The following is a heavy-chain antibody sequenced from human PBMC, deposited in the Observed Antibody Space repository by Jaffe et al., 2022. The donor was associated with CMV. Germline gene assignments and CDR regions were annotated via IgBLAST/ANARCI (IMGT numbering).Heavy chain of an antibody. CDR3: ARRYSSSWYLDAFDI. Sequence: QVQLQESGPGLVKPSETLSLTCTVSGGSISSYYWSWIRQPPGKGLEWIGYIYYSGSTNYNPSLKSRVTISVDTSKNQFSLKLSSVTAADTAVYYCARRYSSSWYLDAFDIWGQGTMVTVSS. CDR1: GGSISSYY. V-gene: IGHV4-59*08. J-gene: IGHJ3*02. D-gene: IGHD6-13*01. CDR2: IYYSGST.